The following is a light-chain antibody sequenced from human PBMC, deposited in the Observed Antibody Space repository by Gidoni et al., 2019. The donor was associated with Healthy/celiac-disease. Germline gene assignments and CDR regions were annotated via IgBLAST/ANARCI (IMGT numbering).Light chain of an antibody. J-gene: IGKJ3*01. V-gene: IGKV1-33*01. Sequence: DIQMTQSPSSLSASVGDRVTITCQASQDISNYLNWYQQKPGKAPKLLIYDASNLETGVPSRFSGSVSGTDFTFTIRSLQPEDIATNYCQQYDNPPQFTFGPGTKVDIK. CDR2: DAS. CDR3: QQYDNPPQFT. CDR1: QDISNY.